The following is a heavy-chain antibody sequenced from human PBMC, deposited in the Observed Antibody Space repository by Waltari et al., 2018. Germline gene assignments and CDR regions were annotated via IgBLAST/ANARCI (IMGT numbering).Heavy chain of an antibody. CDR2: ISYSGAT. D-gene: IGHD5-12*01. J-gene: IGHJ3*01. V-gene: IGHV4-39*01. CDR3: ATYIGASVGTAAFDV. Sequence: QLQLQESGPRLVKPSETLSLTCTVSRVSITSHRHYWAWIRQSPGQGLEWIGTISYSGATFISPSLKSRVSVSRDTSKNQLSLILGSVTAADMAVYYCATYIGASVGTAAFDVWGQGTMVTVSS. CDR1: RVSITSHRHY.